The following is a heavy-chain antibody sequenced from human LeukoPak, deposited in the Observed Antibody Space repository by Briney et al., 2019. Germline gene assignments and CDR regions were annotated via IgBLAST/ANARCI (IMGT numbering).Heavy chain of an antibody. CDR1: GGSISSYY. V-gene: IGHV4-59*08. J-gene: IGHJ5*02. CDR2: IYYSGST. Sequence: SETLSLTCTVSGGSISSYYWSWIRQPPGKGLEWIGYIYYSGSTYYNPSLKSRVTISVDTSKNQFSLKLSSVTAADTAVYYCARGPPGYCSSTSCSRGGNWFDPWGQGTLVTVSS. CDR3: ARGPPGYCSSTSCSRGGNWFDP. D-gene: IGHD2-2*03.